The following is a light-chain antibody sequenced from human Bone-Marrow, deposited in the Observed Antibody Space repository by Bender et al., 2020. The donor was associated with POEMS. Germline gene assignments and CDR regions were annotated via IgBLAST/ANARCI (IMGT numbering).Light chain of an antibody. V-gene: IGLV3-25*03. CDR1: MLRKRY. CDR3: QSADTSNTLYV. CDR2: KDS. Sequence: SYELTQPPSVSVSPGQTAFITCSGDMLRKRYSYWYQHKSGQAPLLLIFKDSHRPSGIPERFSGSSSGTTVTLTISGVQAEDEADYYCQSADTSNTLYVFGPGTKVTVL. J-gene: IGLJ1*01.